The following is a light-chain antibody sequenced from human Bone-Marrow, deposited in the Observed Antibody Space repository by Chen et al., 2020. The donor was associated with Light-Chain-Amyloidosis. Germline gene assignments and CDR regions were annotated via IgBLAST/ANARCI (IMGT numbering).Light chain of an antibody. J-gene: IGLJ3*02. V-gene: IGLV6-57*01. CDR2: EDD. CDR1: SGSIVTNY. CDR3: QSYQGSSQGV. Sequence: NFMLTQPHSVAVSPGKTVILSCPRSSGSIVTNYVQWYQQRPGSSPTTVIYEDDQRPSGGPDRFSGSIDRSSNSASLTISGLKTEDEADYYCQSYQGSSQGVFGGGTKLTVL.